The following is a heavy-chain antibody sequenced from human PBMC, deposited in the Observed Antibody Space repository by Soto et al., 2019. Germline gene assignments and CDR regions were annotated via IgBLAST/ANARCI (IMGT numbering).Heavy chain of an antibody. CDR2: ISYDGSNK. Sequence: GGSLRLSCAASGFTFSSYAMHWVRQAPGKGLEWVAVISYDGSNKYYADSVKGRFTISRDNSKNTLYLQMNSLRAEDTAMYYCAREPPLEYYYDSSGYYYPSPHFDYWGQGTLVTVST. V-gene: IGHV3-30-3*01. CDR3: AREPPLEYYYDSSGYYYPSPHFDY. CDR1: GFTFSSYA. J-gene: IGHJ4*02. D-gene: IGHD3-22*01.